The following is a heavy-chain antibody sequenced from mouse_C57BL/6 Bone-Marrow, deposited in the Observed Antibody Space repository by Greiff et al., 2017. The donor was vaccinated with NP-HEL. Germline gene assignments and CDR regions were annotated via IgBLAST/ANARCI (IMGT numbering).Heavy chain of an antibody. V-gene: IGHV1-82*01. D-gene: IGHD4-1*01. CDR1: GYAFSSSW. CDR2: IYPGDGDT. CDR3: ARWYWDP. Sequence: QVQLQQSGPELVKPGASVKISCKASGYAFSSSWMNWVKQRPGKGLEWIGRIYPGDGDTNYNGKFKGKATLTADKSSSTAYMQLSSLTSEDSAVYFSARWYWDPWGQGTTLTVSS. J-gene: IGHJ2*01.